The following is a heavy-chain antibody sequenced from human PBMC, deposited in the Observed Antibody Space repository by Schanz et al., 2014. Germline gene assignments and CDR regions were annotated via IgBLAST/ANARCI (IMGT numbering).Heavy chain of an antibody. CDR1: GFTFSTYS. D-gene: IGHD3-10*01. CDR2: IRAGGTNT. J-gene: IGHJ4*02. CDR3: AKEGTVVSGSPRDY. Sequence: EVQLVESGGGLVQPGGSLRLSCAASGFTFSTYSMNWVRQAPGKGREWVSSIRAGGTNTYYADSVKGRLTLSRDNSKNKLYLQMNSLIVEDTAVYYCAKEGTVVSGSPRDYWGRGTLVTVSS. V-gene: IGHV3-23*04.